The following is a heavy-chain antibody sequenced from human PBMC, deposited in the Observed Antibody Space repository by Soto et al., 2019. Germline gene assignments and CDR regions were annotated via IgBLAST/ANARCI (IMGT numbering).Heavy chain of an antibody. CDR1: GYTFTSDD. V-gene: IGHV1-8*01. Sequence: ASVKVSCKASGYTFTSDDINWVRQATGQGLEWMGWMKSNRGNTGYAQKFQVRVTMTRNTSINPAYMELTSLRSADTAVYSCARGRGDGSWNYYYMGVWRKGTTVTVS. J-gene: IGHJ6*03. D-gene: IGHD2-15*01. CDR2: MKSNRGNT. CDR3: ARGRGDGSWNYYYMGV.